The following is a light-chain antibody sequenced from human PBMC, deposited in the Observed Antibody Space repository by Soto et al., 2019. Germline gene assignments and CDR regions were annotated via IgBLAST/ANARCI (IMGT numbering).Light chain of an antibody. J-gene: IGKJ4*01. V-gene: IGKV3-11*01. CDR3: QQRSSWPST. CDR2: DAS. Sequence: EIVLTQSPVTLSLSPGERATLSCRASQSVSSYLAWYQQKPGQAPRLLIYDASNMATGIPARFSGSGSGTDFTLTISSLEPEDFAVYYCQQRSSWPSTFGGGTKVEIK. CDR1: QSVSSY.